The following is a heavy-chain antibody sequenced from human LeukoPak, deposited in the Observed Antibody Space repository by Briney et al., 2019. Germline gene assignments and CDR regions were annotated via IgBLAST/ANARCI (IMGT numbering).Heavy chain of an antibody. D-gene: IGHD3-22*01. CDR1: GFAFTSYD. CDR2: ISGSGGSV. V-gene: IGHV3-23*01. CDR3: AKGNTYYYDVNGYYEGRFSDY. Sequence: GGSLRLSCAASGFAFTSYDMNWLRQAPGKGLEWVSTISGSGGSVFFADSVKGRFTISRDNSENTLYLQMNRLRAEDSAVYYCAKGNTYYYDVNGYYEGRFSDYWGQGTLVTVSS. J-gene: IGHJ4*02.